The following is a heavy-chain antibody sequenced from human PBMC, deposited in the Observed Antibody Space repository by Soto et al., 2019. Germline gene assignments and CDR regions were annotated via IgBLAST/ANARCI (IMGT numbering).Heavy chain of an antibody. CDR1: GFSLTTSGVG. CDR2: IYWDDDK. V-gene: IGHV2-5*02. D-gene: IGHD3-3*01. Sequence: KESGPTVVKPTETLTLTCTFSGFSLTTSGVGVGWVRQSPGKAPEWLALIYWDDDKRYSTSLKSRLTITKDTSKNQVVLTMANVDSADTATYYCAHRVLRTVFGLVTTTAIYFDFWGQGTPVVVSS. J-gene: IGHJ4*02. CDR3: AHRVLRTVFGLVTTTAIYFDF.